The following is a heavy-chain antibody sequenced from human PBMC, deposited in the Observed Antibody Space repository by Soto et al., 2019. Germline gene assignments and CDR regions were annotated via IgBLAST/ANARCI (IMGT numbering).Heavy chain of an antibody. D-gene: IGHD3-3*01. CDR1: GFTFSSYG. CDR3: AKEKGDFWSGLGYYYYYMDV. V-gene: IGHV3-30*18. J-gene: IGHJ6*03. CDR2: ISYDGSNK. Sequence: GGSLRLSCAASGFTFSSYGMHWVRQAPGKGLEWVAVISYDGSNKYYADSVKGRFTISRDNSKNTLYLQMNSLRAEDTAVYYCAKEKGDFWSGLGYYYYYMDVWGKGTTVTVSS.